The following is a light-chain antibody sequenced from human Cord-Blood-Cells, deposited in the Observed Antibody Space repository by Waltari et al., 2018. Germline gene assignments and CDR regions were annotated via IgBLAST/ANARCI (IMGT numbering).Light chain of an antibody. CDR2: EGS. Sequence: QSALTQPASASGSPGQSITISVPATTRDAGSHNLVYWYHQHPGKAPKLMIYEGSKRPSGVSTRCSGSKSGNTASLTISGLQAEDEADYYCCSYAGSSTYVFGTGTKVTVL. CDR1: TRDAGSHNL. J-gene: IGLJ1*01. CDR3: CSYAGSSTYV. V-gene: IGLV2-23*01.